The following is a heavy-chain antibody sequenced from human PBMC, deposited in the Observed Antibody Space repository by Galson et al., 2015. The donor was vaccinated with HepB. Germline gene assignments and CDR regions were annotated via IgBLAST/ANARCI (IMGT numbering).Heavy chain of an antibody. J-gene: IGHJ4*02. V-gene: IGHV3-20*04. CDR3: AKDRGYDYGADYFDY. CDR2: IDWNGGST. D-gene: IGHD4-17*01. Sequence: SLRLSCAASGFTFDDYGMSWVRQAPGKGLEWVSDIDWNGGSTRYADSVKGRFTVSRDNSKNTLYLQMNSLRAEDTAVYYCAKDRGYDYGADYFDYWGQGTLVAASS. CDR1: GFTFDDYG.